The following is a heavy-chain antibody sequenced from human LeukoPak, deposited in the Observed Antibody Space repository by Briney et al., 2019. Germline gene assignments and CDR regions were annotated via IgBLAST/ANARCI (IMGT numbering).Heavy chain of an antibody. D-gene: IGHD2-2*01. CDR3: ARGPSCSSASCYGQYYYYYGMDV. J-gene: IGHJ6*02. CDR2: INHSGST. CDR1: GGSFSAYY. Sequence: SETLSLTCAVYGGSFSAYYWSWIRQPPGKGLEWMGEINHSGSTNYNPSLKSRVTISADTSKNQFSLKLSSVTAADTAVYYCARGPSCSSASCYGQYYYYYGMDVWGQGTTVTVSS. V-gene: IGHV4-34*01.